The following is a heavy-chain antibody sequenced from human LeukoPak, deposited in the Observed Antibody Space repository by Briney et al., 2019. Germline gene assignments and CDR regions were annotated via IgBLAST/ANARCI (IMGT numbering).Heavy chain of an antibody. CDR2: IKRTTDGGTP. CDR3: ITLGAFDY. CDR1: GFTFSNAW. D-gene: IGHD3-16*01. J-gene: IGHJ4*02. V-gene: IGHV3-15*01. Sequence: RGSLRLSCAASGFTFSNAWMSWVRQAPGGGLEWVGRIKRTTDGGTPEYAAPVKGRFSISTDDSKNTIYLQMNRLKTEDTAVYYCITLGAFDYWGLGTLVTVSS.